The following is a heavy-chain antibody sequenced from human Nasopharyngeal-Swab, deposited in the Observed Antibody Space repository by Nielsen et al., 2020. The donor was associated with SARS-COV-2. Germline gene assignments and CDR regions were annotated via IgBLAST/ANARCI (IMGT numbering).Heavy chain of an antibody. V-gene: IGHV4-59*01. CDR3: ARDRYCSGGSCFDWYFDF. J-gene: IGHJ2*01. Sequence: SETLSLTCTVSGGTISSYSWSWIRQPPGKGLEWIGYIYYSGSTNYNPSLKSRVTISVDTSKNQFSLKLNSLTAADTAVYYCARDRYCSGGSCFDWYFDFWGLGTLVTVSS. D-gene: IGHD2-15*01. CDR1: GGTISSYS. CDR2: IYYSGST.